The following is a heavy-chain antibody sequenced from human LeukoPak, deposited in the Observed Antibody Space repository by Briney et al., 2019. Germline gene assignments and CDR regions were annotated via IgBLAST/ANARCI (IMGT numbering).Heavy chain of an antibody. CDR1: GYTFTGYY. CDR3: ARENVVTSNWFDP. CDR2: INPNSGGT. D-gene: IGHD4-11*01. J-gene: IGHJ5*02. V-gene: IGHV1-2*02. Sequence: GASVKVSCKASGYTFTGYYMHRVRQAPGQGLEWMGWINPNSGGTNYAQKFQGRVTMTRDTSISTAYMELSRLRSDDTAVYYCARENVVTSNWFDPWGQGTLVTVSS.